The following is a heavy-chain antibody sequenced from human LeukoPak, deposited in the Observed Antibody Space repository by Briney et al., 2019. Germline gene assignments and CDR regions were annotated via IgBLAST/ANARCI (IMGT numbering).Heavy chain of an antibody. D-gene: IGHD2-8*01. J-gene: IGHJ4*02. CDR3: AKAGWYYL. CDR2: IGGTDGSI. CDR1: GFTFSNYA. Sequence: RGSLRLSCAASGFTFSNYAMSWVRQAPGKGLEWVSAIGGTDGSIYYADSVKGRFTISRDNSKNTLYLQLNSVKAEDTAVYYCAKAGWYYLWGQGTLVTVSS. V-gene: IGHV3-23*01.